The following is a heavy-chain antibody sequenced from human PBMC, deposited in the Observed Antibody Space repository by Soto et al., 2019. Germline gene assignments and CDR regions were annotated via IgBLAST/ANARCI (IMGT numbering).Heavy chain of an antibody. V-gene: IGHV4-4*07. J-gene: IGHJ4*02. D-gene: IGHD3-3*01. CDR3: ARGVQDFWSGPFGY. CDR2: IDNSGST. Sequence: PSETLSLTCTVSGGSISNYFCNWIRQPAGKGLEWIGRIDNSGSTNYNPSLKSRITMSADTSRNQFSLKLNSVTAADTAVYYCARGVQDFWSGPFGYWGQGALVTVSS. CDR1: GGSISNYF.